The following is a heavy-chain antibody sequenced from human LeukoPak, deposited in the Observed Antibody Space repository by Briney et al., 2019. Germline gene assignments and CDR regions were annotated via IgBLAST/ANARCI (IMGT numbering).Heavy chain of an antibody. D-gene: IGHD6-6*01. CDR1: GYTFTSYY. J-gene: IGHJ3*02. CDR2: INPSGGST. CDR3: ARSVALEYSSSSDAFDI. V-gene: IGHV1-46*01. Sequence: ASVKVSCKASGYTFTSYYMHWVRQAPGQGLEWMGIINPSGGSTSYAQKFQGRVTMTRDMSTSTVYMELSSLRSEDTAVYYCARSVALEYSSSSDAFDIWGQGTMVTVSS.